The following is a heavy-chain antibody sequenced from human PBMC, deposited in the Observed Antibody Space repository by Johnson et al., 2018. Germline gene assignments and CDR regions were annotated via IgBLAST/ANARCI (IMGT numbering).Heavy chain of an antibody. CDR2: ISDDGSNK. J-gene: IGHJ6*03. CDR1: GFTFSSYG. V-gene: IGHV3-30*18. CDR3: AKDSRDYYYDYMDV. Sequence: QVQLVQSGGGVVQPGRSLRLSCAASGFTFSSYGMHWVRQAPGKGLEWVAVISDDGSNKYYADSVKGRFTISRDNSKNTRYLQMNSLRAEDTAVYYCAKDSRDYYYDYMDVWGKGTTVTVSS.